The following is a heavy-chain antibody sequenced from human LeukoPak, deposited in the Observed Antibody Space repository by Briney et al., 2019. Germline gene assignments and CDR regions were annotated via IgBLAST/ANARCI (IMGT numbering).Heavy chain of an antibody. V-gene: IGHV4-39*01. CDR3: ARQYYDSSGYYPWYFDY. Sequence: VKPSETLSLTCTVSGVSFSSTTYYWGWLRQPPGKGLEWIGSVYYSGSTYYTQSLKSRVTISVDTSKNQFSLKLTSVTAADTAVYYCARQYYDSSGYYPWYFDYWGQGTLVTVPS. D-gene: IGHD3-22*01. CDR2: VYYSGST. CDR1: GVSFSSTTYY. J-gene: IGHJ4*02.